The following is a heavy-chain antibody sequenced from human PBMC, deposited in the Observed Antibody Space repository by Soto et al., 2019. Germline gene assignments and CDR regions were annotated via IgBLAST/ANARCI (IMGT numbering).Heavy chain of an antibody. J-gene: IGHJ4*02. Sequence: QVQLVQSGAEVKKPGSSVKVSCEASGGTFSSYAISWVRQAPGQGLEWMGGIIPIFGTANYAQKFQGRVTITADESTSTAYMELSSLRSEDTAVYYCAREVGGFLEWLSPGFDYWGQGTLVTVSS. CDR3: AREVGGFLEWLSPGFDY. V-gene: IGHV1-69*01. D-gene: IGHD3-3*01. CDR1: GGTFSSYA. CDR2: IIPIFGTA.